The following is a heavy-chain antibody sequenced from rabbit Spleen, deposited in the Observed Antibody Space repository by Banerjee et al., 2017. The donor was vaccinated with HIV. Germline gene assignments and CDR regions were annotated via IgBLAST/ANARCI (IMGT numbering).Heavy chain of an antibody. CDR3: ARDTGTSFSTYGMDL. J-gene: IGHJ6*01. CDR2: IYAGSSGGT. Sequence: QSLEESGGDLVKPGASLTLTCTVSGFSFSSGYFMCWVRQAPGKGLEWIACIYAGSSGGTYSATWAKGRFSISKTSSTTVTLQMTTLTAADTATYFCARDTGTSFSTYGMDLWGPGTLVTVS. V-gene: IGHV1S40*01. CDR1: GFSFSSGYF. D-gene: IGHD8-1*01.